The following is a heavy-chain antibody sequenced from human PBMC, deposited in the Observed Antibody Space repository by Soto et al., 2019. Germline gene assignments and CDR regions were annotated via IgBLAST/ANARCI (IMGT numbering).Heavy chain of an antibody. CDR3: ARHGGQWLALFDY. D-gene: IGHD6-19*01. V-gene: IGHV4-39*01. CDR2: IYYSGST. CDR1: GGSISSSSYY. J-gene: IGHJ4*02. Sequence: SETLSLTCTVSGGSISSSSYYWGWIRQPPGKGLEWIGSIYYSGSTFYNPSLKSRVTMSVDTSKNQFSLKLSSVTAADTAVYYCARHGGQWLALFDYWGQGTLVTVSS.